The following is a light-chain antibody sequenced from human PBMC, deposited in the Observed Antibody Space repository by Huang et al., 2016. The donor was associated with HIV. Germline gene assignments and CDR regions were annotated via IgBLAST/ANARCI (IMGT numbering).Light chain of an antibody. CDR2: DTF. V-gene: IGKV3-15*01. CDR3: QQYNSWPPWT. Sequence: EIVMTQSPAPLSVSPGERASLSCRASQSVSSNLAWYQQKPGQAPRLLIYDTFTRASGITRRFSDSCYRTEFSLTVNCLQSEDAAVYHCQQYNSWPPWTFGQGTKVEIK. J-gene: IGKJ1*01. CDR1: QSVSSN.